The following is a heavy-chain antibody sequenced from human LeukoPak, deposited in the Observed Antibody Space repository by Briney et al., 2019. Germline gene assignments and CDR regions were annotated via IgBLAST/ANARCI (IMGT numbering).Heavy chain of an antibody. D-gene: IGHD5-18*01. Sequence: GASVKVSCKASGYSFTSYDINWVRQAPGQGLEWMGWMNPNSGDTGYAQKFQGRVTITRNTSISTAYMELSSLRSEDTAVYYCARGGISAMDHYYYYYYMDVWGKGTTVTVSS. J-gene: IGHJ6*03. V-gene: IGHV1-8*01. CDR1: GYSFTSYD. CDR2: MNPNSGDT. CDR3: ARGGISAMDHYYYYYYMDV.